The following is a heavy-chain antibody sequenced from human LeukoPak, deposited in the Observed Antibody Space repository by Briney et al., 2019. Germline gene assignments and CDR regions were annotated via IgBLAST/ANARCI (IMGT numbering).Heavy chain of an antibody. CDR1: GYTFTSYG. J-gene: IGHJ5*02. D-gene: IGHD6-6*01. V-gene: IGHV1-18*01. CDR3: ARDLGQLVRFYNWFDP. CDR2: ISAYNGNT. Sequence: ASVKVSCKASGYTFTSYGISWVRQAPRQGLEWMGWISAYNGNTNYAQKLQGRVTMTTDTSTSTAYMELRSLRSDDTAVYYCARDLGQLVRFYNWFDPWGQGTLVTVSS.